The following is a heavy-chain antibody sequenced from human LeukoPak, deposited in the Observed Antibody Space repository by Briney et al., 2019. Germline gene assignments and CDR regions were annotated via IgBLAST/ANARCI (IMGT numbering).Heavy chain of an antibody. CDR1: GYTFTGSY. D-gene: IGHD3-10*01. V-gene: IGHV1-2*02. CDR3: ARVPEAITMPYYFDY. Sequence: ASVKVSCKASGYTFTGSYIHWVRQAPGQGLDWMGWLSPDSGGTNYAQMFQRRVTMTRDTSISTAYMELSRLVSDDTAVYYCARVPEAITMPYYFDYWGQGTLVTVSS. J-gene: IGHJ4*02. CDR2: LSPDSGGT.